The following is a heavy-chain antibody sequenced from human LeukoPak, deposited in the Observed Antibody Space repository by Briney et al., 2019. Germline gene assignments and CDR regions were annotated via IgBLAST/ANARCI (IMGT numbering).Heavy chain of an antibody. J-gene: IGHJ6*02. CDR3: ARTYCSSTSCYYYYYYGMDV. Sequence: GGSLRLSYAASGFTFSSYAMHWVRQAPGKGLEWVAVISYDGSNKYYADSVKGRFTISRDNSKNTLYLQMNSLRAEDTAVYYCARTYCSSTSCYYYYYYGMDVWGQGTTVTVSS. V-gene: IGHV3-30-3*01. D-gene: IGHD2-2*01. CDR2: ISYDGSNK. CDR1: GFTFSSYA.